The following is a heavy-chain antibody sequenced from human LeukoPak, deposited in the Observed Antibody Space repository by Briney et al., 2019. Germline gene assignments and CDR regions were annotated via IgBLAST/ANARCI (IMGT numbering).Heavy chain of an antibody. Sequence: GASVKVSCKASGGTFSSYAISWVRQAPGQGLEWMGGIIPIFGTANYAQKFQGRVTITADKSTSTAYMELRSLRSDDTAVYYCARDLRRGSSSWYVSGGDYWGQGTLVTVSS. J-gene: IGHJ4*02. V-gene: IGHV1-69*06. CDR1: GGTFSSYA. D-gene: IGHD6-13*01. CDR3: ARDLRRGSSSWYVSGGDY. CDR2: IIPIFGTA.